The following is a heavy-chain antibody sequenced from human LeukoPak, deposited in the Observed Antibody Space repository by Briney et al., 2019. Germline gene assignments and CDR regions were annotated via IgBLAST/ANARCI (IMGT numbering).Heavy chain of an antibody. Sequence: SETLSLTCTVSGGSISSGSYYWSWIRQPAGKGLEWIGRIYTSGSTNYNPSLKSRVTISVDTFKNQFSLKLSSVTAADTAVYYCARAPHYSFLDYWGQGTLVTVSS. D-gene: IGHD5-18*01. CDR1: GGSISSGSYY. CDR2: IYTSGST. CDR3: ARAPHYSFLDY. J-gene: IGHJ4*02. V-gene: IGHV4-61*02.